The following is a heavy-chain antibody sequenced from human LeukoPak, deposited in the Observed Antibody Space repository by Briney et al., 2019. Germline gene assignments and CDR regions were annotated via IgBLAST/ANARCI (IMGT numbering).Heavy chain of an antibody. J-gene: IGHJ5*02. V-gene: IGHV1-69*04. Sequence: ASVKVSCKASGGTFSTSAISWVRQAPGQGLEWMGRVIPLLGIGNNAQKFQGRVTITADKSSNTAYMELSRLRFEDTAVYYCARDQHDRSGLNWSDPWGQGTLVTVSS. CDR1: GGTFSTSA. CDR3: ARDQHDRSGLNWSDP. CDR2: VIPLLGIG. D-gene: IGHD3-22*01.